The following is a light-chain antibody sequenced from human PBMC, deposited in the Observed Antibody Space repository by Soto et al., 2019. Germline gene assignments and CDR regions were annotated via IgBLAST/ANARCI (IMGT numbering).Light chain of an antibody. J-gene: IGKJ1*01. CDR3: QQSFSPLWT. CDR1: QSISNY. V-gene: IGKV1-39*01. Sequence: DIQMTQSPSSLSASVGDRVTITCRASQSISNYLNWYQQKPGKAPKLLIYAASSMQSAVPSRFSGSGSETDFTLTISSLQPDDSATYYCQQSFSPLWTFGQGTKVEV. CDR2: AAS.